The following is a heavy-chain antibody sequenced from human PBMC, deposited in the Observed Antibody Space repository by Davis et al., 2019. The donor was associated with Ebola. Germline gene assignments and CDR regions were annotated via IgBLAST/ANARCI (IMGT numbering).Heavy chain of an antibody. CDR3: ARVDNWNRQSYFYGMDV. CDR2: INAANGNT. D-gene: IGHD1-20*01. CDR1: GYTFTNYP. J-gene: IGHJ6*02. Sequence: AASVKVSCKASGYTFTNYPMHWVRQAPGQRLEWMGWINAANGNTKHLQKFQGRVTITRDTSASTVYMELTSLRSEDTAVYYCARVDNWNRQSYFYGMDVWGRGTTVTVSS. V-gene: IGHV1-3*01.